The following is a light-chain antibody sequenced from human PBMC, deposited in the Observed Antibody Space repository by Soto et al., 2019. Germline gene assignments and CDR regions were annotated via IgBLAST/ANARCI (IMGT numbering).Light chain of an antibody. CDR3: QQYENLPT. V-gene: IGKV3-15*01. J-gene: IGKJ5*01. CDR1: QSISSK. CDR2: GAS. Sequence: EIVMTQSPATLSVSPWERATLSCRASQSISSKLAWYQQKPGQAPRLLIYGASTRATGIPARFSGSGSGTEFTLTISRLQPEDIATYYCQQYENLPTFGQGTRLEIK.